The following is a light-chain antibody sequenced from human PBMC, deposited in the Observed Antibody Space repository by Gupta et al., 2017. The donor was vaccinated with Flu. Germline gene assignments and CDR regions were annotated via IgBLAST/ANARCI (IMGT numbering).Light chain of an antibody. Sequence: QSALTQPASVSGSPGQSITISCTGTSSDVGGYKYVSWHQQHPGKAPKLIIYEVSNRPSGVSNRFSGSKSGNTASLTISGLQAEDEADYYCSSYTSSSTYVFGTGTKVTVL. CDR2: EVS. CDR3: SSYTSSSTYV. J-gene: IGLJ1*01. V-gene: IGLV2-14*01. CDR1: SSDVGGYKY.